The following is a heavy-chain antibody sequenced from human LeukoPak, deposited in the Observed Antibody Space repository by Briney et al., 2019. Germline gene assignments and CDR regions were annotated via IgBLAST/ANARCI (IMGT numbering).Heavy chain of an antibody. CDR1: GFTFSSYW. V-gene: IGHV3-74*01. CDR2: INSDGRSR. D-gene: IGHD2-15*01. Sequence: PGGSLRLSCAASGFTFSSYWMQWVRQAPGKGLVWVARINSDGRSRSYADSVKGRFSISRDNAKNVFYLQMNSLRPEDTAVYYRARDRGRFDYWGPGTLLTVSS. J-gene: IGHJ4*02. CDR3: ARDRGRFDY.